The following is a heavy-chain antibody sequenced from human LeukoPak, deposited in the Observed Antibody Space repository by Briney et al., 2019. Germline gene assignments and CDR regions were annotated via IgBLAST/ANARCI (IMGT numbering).Heavy chain of an antibody. CDR1: GFALSNYG. CDR3: PTPSSLRYGSGSPDY. J-gene: IGHJ4*02. V-gene: IGHV3-30*02. D-gene: IGHD3-10*01. Sequence: GGSLRLSCVASGFALSNYGMHWVRQAPGKGLEWVAFIRFDGSNKYYADSVKGRFTISRDNSKSTLFLQMSSLAADDTAVYYCPTPSSLRYGSGSPDYWGQGTLVTVSS. CDR2: IRFDGSNK.